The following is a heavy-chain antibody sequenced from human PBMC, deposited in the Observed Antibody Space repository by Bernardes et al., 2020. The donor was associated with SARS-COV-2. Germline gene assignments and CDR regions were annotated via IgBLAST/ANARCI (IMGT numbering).Heavy chain of an antibody. Sequence: SETLSLTCTVSGGSISSYYWSWIRQPPGKGLEWIGYIYYSGSTNYNPSLKSRVTISVDTSKNQFSLKLSSVTAADTAVYYCARSGGLEWYYAHTNLYYYFGMDVWGQGTTVTGSS. J-gene: IGHJ6*02. CDR3: ARSGGLEWYYAHTNLYYYFGMDV. CDR1: GGSISSYY. CDR2: IYYSGST. V-gene: IGHV4-59*01. D-gene: IGHD3-3*01.